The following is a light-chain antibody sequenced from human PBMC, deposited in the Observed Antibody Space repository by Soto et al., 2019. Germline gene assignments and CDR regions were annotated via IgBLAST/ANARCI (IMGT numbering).Light chain of an antibody. V-gene: IGKV3-20*01. J-gene: IGKJ1*01. CDR3: QQYIDSPRT. CDR1: QTVNRNY. CDR2: GVS. Sequence: EIILTQSPGTLALSPGDGATLSCRASQTVNRNYLAWYHQRPGQPPRLLIYGVSNRASGVPDRVSGDGSGTEFTLTIGRLDPDDFGVYYWQQYIDSPRTFGQGTRVEVK.